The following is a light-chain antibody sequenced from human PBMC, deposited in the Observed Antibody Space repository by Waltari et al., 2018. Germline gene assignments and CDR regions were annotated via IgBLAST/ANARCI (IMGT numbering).Light chain of an antibody. CDR1: QSVCGGC. Sequence: RATQSVCGGCVAWGQQGPCQAPMLVIYDASSRATGISDRFSGSGSGTDFTLTISRLEPEDFAVYNCQQYGSSPLTFGGGTKVEIK. CDR2: DAS. V-gene: IGKV3-20*01. J-gene: IGKJ4*01. CDR3: QQYGSSPLT.